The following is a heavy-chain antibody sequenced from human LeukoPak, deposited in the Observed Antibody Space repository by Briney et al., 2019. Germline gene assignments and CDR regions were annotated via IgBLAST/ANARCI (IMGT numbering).Heavy chain of an antibody. CDR3: ARSLYYYGSDSFDI. Sequence: SETLSLTCTVSGGSISSYYWNWIRQPPGKGLEWIGYIYYSGSTNYNPSLKSRVTISVDTSKNQFSLKLSSVTAADTAVFYCARSLYYYGSDSFDIWGQGTMVTVSS. D-gene: IGHD3-10*01. CDR2: IYYSGST. CDR1: GGSISSYY. J-gene: IGHJ3*02. V-gene: IGHV4-59*01.